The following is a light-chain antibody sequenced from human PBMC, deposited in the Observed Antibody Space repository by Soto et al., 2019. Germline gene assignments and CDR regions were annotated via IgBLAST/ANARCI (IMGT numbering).Light chain of an antibody. Sequence: LTQPASVSGSPGQSITIPCSGRSSDLGGYKYVSWYQHHPGKAPKLILYEFRNRPSGVSNRFSGSKSGNTASLTISGLQADDEAEYFCSSYTRARTYVFGSGTKVTVL. V-gene: IGLV2-14*01. CDR2: EFR. J-gene: IGLJ1*01. CDR3: SSYTRARTYV. CDR1: SSDLGGYKY.